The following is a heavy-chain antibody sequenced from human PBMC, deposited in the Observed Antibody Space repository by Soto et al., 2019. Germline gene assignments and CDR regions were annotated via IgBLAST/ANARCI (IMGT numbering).Heavy chain of an antibody. CDR3: ARGPRYCNNGVCGYYYSGMDV. Sequence: QVQLQESGPGLVKPSGTLSLTCAVSGGSISSSNWWSWVRQPPGKGLEWIGEIYHSGSTNYNPSLKSRVTISLDRSKNPLSVKVGSVTAADTAVYYCARGPRYCNNGVCGYYYSGMDVWGQGTTVTVSS. CDR2: IYHSGST. J-gene: IGHJ6*02. D-gene: IGHD2-8*01. CDR1: GGSISSSNW. V-gene: IGHV4-4*02.